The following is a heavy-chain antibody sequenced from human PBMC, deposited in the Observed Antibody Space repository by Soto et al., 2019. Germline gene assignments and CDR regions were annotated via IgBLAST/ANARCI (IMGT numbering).Heavy chain of an antibody. Sequence: SLRLSCAASGFTFSSYSMNWVRQAPGKGLEWVSSISSSSSYIYYADSVKGRFTISRDNAKNSLYLQMNSLRAEDTAVYYCARVRYGDLYYYYYYGMDVWGQGTTVTVSS. J-gene: IGHJ6*02. CDR1: GFTFSSYS. D-gene: IGHD4-17*01. CDR2: ISSSSSYI. V-gene: IGHV3-21*01. CDR3: ARVRYGDLYYYYYYGMDV.